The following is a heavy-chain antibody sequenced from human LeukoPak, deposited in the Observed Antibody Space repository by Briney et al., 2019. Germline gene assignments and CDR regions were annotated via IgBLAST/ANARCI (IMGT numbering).Heavy chain of an antibody. V-gene: IGHV3-30*03. CDR3: AGDQTFRGSWFFDL. J-gene: IGHJ2*01. CDR1: GFTFSSYS. D-gene: IGHD3-3*02. Sequence: GGSLRLSCAASGFTFSSYSMNWVRQAPGKGPEWVALMSYDGSNQYYADYVKGRFSIYRDTSKNTLYMQMNSLRAEDTAVYYCAGDQTFRGSWFFDLWGRGTLVTVSS. CDR2: MSYDGSNQ.